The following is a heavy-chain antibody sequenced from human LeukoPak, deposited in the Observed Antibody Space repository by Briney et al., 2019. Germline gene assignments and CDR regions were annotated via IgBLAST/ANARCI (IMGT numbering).Heavy chain of an antibody. CDR1: GYTFTSYG. V-gene: IGHV1-18*01. J-gene: IGHJ3*02. Sequence: ASVKVSCKASGYTFTSYGISWVRQAPGQGLEWMGWISAYNGNTNYAQKLQGRVTMTTDTSTSTAYMELRSLRSDDTAVYYCARVFSITIFGVVMPGAFDIWGQGPMVTVSS. CDR2: ISAYNGNT. D-gene: IGHD3-3*01. CDR3: ARVFSITIFGVVMPGAFDI.